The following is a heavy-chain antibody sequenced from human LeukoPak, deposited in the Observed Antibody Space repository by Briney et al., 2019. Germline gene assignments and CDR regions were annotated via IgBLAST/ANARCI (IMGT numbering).Heavy chain of an antibody. CDR1: GYTFTGYY. Sequence: ASVKVSCKASGYTFTGYYMHWVRQAPGQGHEWMGWINPNSGGTNYAQKFQGRVTMTRDTSISTAYMELSRLRSDDTAVYYCARDFGRGYSGYDSNWGQGTLVTVSS. CDR3: ARDFGRGYSGYDSN. V-gene: IGHV1-2*02. J-gene: IGHJ4*02. D-gene: IGHD5-12*01. CDR2: INPNSGGT.